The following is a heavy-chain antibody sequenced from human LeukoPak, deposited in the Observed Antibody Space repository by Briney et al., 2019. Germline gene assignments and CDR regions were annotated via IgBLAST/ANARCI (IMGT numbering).Heavy chain of an antibody. Sequence: GASVKVSCKASGYTFTSYAMNWVRQAPGQGLEWMGWINTNTGNPTYAQGFTGRFVFSLDTSVSTAYLQISSLKAEDTAVYYCARDAEGNPTVTTTILRHWFDPWGQGTLVTVFS. CDR3: ARDAEGNPTVTTTILRHWFDP. D-gene: IGHD4-17*01. CDR2: INTNTGNP. V-gene: IGHV7-4-1*02. J-gene: IGHJ5*02. CDR1: GYTFTSYA.